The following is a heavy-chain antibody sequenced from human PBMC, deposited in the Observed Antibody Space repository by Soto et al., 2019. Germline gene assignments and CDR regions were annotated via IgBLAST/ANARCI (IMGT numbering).Heavy chain of an antibody. V-gene: IGHV5-10-1*01. D-gene: IGHD2-2*01. CDR1: GYSFTSYW. Sequence: HGESLKISCKGSGYSFTSYWISWVRQMPGKGLEWMGRIDPSDSYTNYSPSFQGHVTISADKSISTAYLQWSSLKASDTAMYYCARRSAAGYYHYYGMDVWGQGTTVTVSS. CDR2: IDPSDSYT. CDR3: ARRSAAGYYHYYGMDV. J-gene: IGHJ6*02.